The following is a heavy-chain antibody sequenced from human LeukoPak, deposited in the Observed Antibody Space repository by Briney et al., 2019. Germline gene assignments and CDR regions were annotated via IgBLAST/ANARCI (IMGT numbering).Heavy chain of an antibody. D-gene: IGHD3-22*01. V-gene: IGHV3-23*01. Sequence: GGSLRLSCAASGLTFSRYAMNWVRQAPGKGLEWVSSISSSGANTYYTDSVKGRFTISRDNSKNTLYLQMNSLRAEDTAVYYCAKPPYFDNRGYKYYFDYWGQGTLVTVSS. CDR2: ISSSGANT. CDR3: AKPPYFDNRGYKYYFDY. CDR1: GLTFSRYA. J-gene: IGHJ4*02.